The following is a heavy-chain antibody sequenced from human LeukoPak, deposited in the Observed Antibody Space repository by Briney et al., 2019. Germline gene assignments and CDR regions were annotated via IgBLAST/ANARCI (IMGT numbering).Heavy chain of an antibody. CDR1: GYTFTSYD. D-gene: IGHD5-18*01. Sequence: GASVKVSCKASGYTFTSYDINWVRQATGQGLEWMGWMNPNSGNTGYAQKFQGRVTMTRNTSISTAYMELSSLRSEDTAMYYCARDRGYSYGYAFDIWGQGTMVTVSS. CDR3: ARDRGYSYGYAFDI. CDR2: MNPNSGNT. J-gene: IGHJ3*02. V-gene: IGHV1-8*01.